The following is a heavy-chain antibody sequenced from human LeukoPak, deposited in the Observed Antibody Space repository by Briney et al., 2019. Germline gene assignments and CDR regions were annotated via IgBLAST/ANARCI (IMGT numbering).Heavy chain of an antibody. Sequence: ASVKVSCKASGYTFTSYGISWVRQAPGQGLEWMGWISAYNGNTNYAQKLQGRVTMTRNTSISTAYMELSSLRSEDTAVYYCARAPPYSSSWDYYYYYGMDVWGQGTTVTVSS. J-gene: IGHJ6*02. CDR1: GYTFTSYG. V-gene: IGHV1-18*01. D-gene: IGHD6-13*01. CDR2: ISAYNGNT. CDR3: ARAPPYSSSWDYYYYYGMDV.